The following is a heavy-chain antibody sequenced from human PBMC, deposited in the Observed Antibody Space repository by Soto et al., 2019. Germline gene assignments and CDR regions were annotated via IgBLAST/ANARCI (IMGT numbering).Heavy chain of an antibody. D-gene: IGHD6-13*01. CDR2: IWYDGSNK. V-gene: IGHV3-33*01. J-gene: IGHJ4*02. CDR1: GFTLSSYG. CDR3: ARQQLAVPMDYFDY. Sequence: PGGSLRLSCAASGFTLSSYGMHWVRQAPGKGLEWVAVIWYDGSNKNYADSVKGRFTISRDNSKNTLYLQMNSLRAEDTAVYYCARQQLAVPMDYFDYWGQGTLVTVSS.